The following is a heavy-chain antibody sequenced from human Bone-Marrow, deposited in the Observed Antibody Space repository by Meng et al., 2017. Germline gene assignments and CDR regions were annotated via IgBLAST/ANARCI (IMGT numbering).Heavy chain of an antibody. J-gene: IGHJ3*02. CDR1: GGTFSSYA. D-gene: IGHD5-12*01. Sequence: SAKASCKASGGTFSSYAISWVRQAPGQGLEWMGGIIPIFGTANYAQKFQGRVTITADESTSTAYMELSSLRSEDTAVYYCARESPPEGLYSGYDFLGGSGRAFDIWGQGTMVTVSS. CDR3: ARESPPEGLYSGYDFLGGSGRAFDI. CDR2: IIPIFGTA. V-gene: IGHV1-69*13.